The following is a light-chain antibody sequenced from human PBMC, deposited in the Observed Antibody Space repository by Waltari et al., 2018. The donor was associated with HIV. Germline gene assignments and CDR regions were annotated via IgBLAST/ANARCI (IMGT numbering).Light chain of an antibody. CDR2: EVN. V-gene: IGLV2-23*02. J-gene: IGLJ2*01. CDR3: CSYSITSTSVL. CDR1: SSDVGYNV. Sequence: QSALTQPASVSGSPGQSIPISCPGSSSDVGYNVVSWYQQHPGKVPKLLISEVNKRPSGVSNRFSGSKSGNTASLTISGLQAEDEADYYCCSYSITSTSVLFGGGTKVTVV.